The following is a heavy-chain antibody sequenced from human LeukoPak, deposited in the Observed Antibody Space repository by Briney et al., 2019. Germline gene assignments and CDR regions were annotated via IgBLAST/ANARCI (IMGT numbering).Heavy chain of an antibody. CDR2: ISSSSYYI. V-gene: IGHV3-21*01. J-gene: IGHJ3*01. CDR3: ASSPQDYYGSGEGAFDF. D-gene: IGHD3-10*01. Sequence: PGGSLRLSCAASGFTFSTYSMNWVRQAPGKGPEWVSSISSSSYYIYHADSVKGRFTISRDNAKNSLYLQMNSLRAEDTAVYYCASSPQDYYGSGEGAFDFWGQGTMVIVSS. CDR1: GFTFSTYS.